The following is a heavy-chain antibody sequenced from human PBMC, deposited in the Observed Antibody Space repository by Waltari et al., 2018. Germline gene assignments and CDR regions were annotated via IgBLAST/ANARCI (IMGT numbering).Heavy chain of an antibody. CDR2: IYYSGST. CDR1: GGSISSYY. V-gene: IGHV4-59*08. Sequence: QVQLQESGPGLVKPSETLSLTCTVSGGSISSYYWSWIRQHPGKGLEWIGYIYYSGSTNYNPSLKSRVTISGDTSKNQFSLKLSSVTAADTAVYYCARHGGFSSSVGAFLSGFDPWGQGTLVTVSS. J-gene: IGHJ5*02. D-gene: IGHD6-13*01. CDR3: ARHGGFSSSVGAFLSGFDP.